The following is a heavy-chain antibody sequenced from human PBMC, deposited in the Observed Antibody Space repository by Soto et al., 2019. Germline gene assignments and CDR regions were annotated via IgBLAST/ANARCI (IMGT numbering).Heavy chain of an antibody. Sequence: PGGSLRLSCAASGFTFSSYGMHWVRQAPGKGLEWVAVIWYDGSNKYYADSVKGRFTISRDNSKNTLYLQMNSLRAEDTAVYYCARDLYYDFWSGYSLGSGYSSYGMDVWGQGTTVTVSS. V-gene: IGHV3-33*01. CDR1: GFTFSSYG. D-gene: IGHD3-3*01. CDR3: ARDLYYDFWSGYSLGSGYSSYGMDV. CDR2: IWYDGSNK. J-gene: IGHJ6*02.